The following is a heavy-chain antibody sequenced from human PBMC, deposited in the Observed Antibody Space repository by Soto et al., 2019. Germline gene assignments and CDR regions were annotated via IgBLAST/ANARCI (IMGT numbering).Heavy chain of an antibody. V-gene: IGHV3-23*01. CDR2: ISGSGGST. CDR1: GFTFSSYA. CDR3: ANENPTMIVVAMTDRFGY. J-gene: IGHJ4*02. Sequence: EVQLLESGGGLVQPGGSLRLSCAASGFTFSSYAMSWVRQAPGKGLEWVSAISGSGGSTYYADSVKGRFTISRDNSKNTLYLQMNSLRAEDTAVYYCANENPTMIVVAMTDRFGYWGQGTLVTVSS. D-gene: IGHD3-22*01.